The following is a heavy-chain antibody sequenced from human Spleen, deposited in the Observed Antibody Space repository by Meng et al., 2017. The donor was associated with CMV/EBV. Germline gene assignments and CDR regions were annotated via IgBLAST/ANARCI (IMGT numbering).Heavy chain of an antibody. CDR2: ISSSGSYI. Sequence: GGSLRLSCAASGFTFSSYSMNWVRQAPGKGLEWVSSISSSGSYIYYADSVKGRFTISRDNSNSTVYLQMNSLRADDTAVYYCARDLGNPFDYWGQGTLVTVSS. J-gene: IGHJ4*02. CDR1: GFTFSSYS. CDR3: ARDLGNPFDY. V-gene: IGHV3-21*04.